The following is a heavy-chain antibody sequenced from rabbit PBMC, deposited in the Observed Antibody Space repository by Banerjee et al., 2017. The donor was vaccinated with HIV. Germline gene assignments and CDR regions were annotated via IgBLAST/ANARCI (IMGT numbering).Heavy chain of an antibody. CDR3: ARGNAGYGYAAFDL. CDR1: GFSFSSSYY. D-gene: IGHD6-1*01. CDR2: IYAGSSGRT. Sequence: QSLEESGGDLVKPGASLTLTCTASGFSFSSSYYMCWVRQAPGKGLEWIACIYAGSSGRTYYASWAKGRFTISKTSSTTVTLQMTSLTAADTATYFCARGNAGYGYAAFDLWGQGTLVTVS. V-gene: IGHV1S40*01. J-gene: IGHJ4*01.